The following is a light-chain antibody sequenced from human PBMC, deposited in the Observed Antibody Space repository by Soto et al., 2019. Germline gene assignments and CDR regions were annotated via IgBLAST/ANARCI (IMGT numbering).Light chain of an antibody. CDR3: QQYGSSALT. J-gene: IGKJ4*01. CDR2: GAS. V-gene: IGKV3-20*01. CDR1: QSVSSIY. Sequence: EIVLTQSPGTLSLSPGERATLSCGASQSVSSIYLAWYQQKPGQAPRLLIYGASSRPTGIPDRFSGSGSGTDFTLTISRLEPEDFAVYYCQQYGSSALTFGGGTKVDIK.